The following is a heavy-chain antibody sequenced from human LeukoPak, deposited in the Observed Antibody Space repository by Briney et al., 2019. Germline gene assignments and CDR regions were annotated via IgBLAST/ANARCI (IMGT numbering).Heavy chain of an antibody. CDR2: NNHSGST. CDR3: ATILRSQKEAPGTSNWFDP. D-gene: IGHD3-9*01. V-gene: IGHV4-34*01. CDR1: GGSFSGYY. Sequence: SQTLSLTCAVYGGSFSGYYWNWIRQPPGKGLECIGENNHSGSTNYNPSLKSRVTISVDTSKNQFSLKLSSVTAADTAVYYCATILRSQKEAPGTSNWFDPWGQGTLVTVSS. J-gene: IGHJ5*02.